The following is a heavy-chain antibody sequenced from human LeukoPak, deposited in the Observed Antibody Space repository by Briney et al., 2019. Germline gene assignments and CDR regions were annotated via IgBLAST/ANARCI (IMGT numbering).Heavy chain of an antibody. D-gene: IGHD3-9*01. J-gene: IGHJ3*02. CDR2: NYYTGST. V-gene: IGHV4-59*01. Sequence: SETLSLTCTVSGGSISNYFWGWIRQPPGKGLEWNGYNYYTGSTNYNPSLKSRVTISVDTAKNQFSLNVRSVTAADTAVYYCAREDYDILSYGPAFDIWGQGTMVTVSS. CDR3: AREDYDILSYGPAFDI. CDR1: GGSISNYF.